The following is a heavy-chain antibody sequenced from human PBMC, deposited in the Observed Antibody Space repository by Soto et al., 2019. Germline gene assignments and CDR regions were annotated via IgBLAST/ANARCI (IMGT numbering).Heavy chain of an antibody. D-gene: IGHD2-2*01. J-gene: IGHJ4*02. CDR1: GYTFTSYG. CDR3: ARDKSPTSLYYFDY. V-gene: IGHV1-18*01. Sequence: ASVKVSCKASGYTFTSYGISWVRQAPGQGLEWMGWTSAYNGNTNYAQKLQGRVTMTTDTSTSTAYMELRSLRSDDTAVYYCARDKSPTSLYYFDYWGQGTLVTVSS. CDR2: TSAYNGNT.